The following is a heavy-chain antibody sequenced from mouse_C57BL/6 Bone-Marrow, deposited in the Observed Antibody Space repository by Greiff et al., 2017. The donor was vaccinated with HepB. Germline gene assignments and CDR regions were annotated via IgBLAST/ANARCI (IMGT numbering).Heavy chain of an antibody. CDR3: ARGIWLLPWFAY. CDR1: GYSITSGYD. D-gene: IGHD2-3*01. J-gene: IGHJ3*01. CDR2: ISYSGST. Sequence: EVQLVESGPGMVKPSQSLSLTCTVTGYSITSGYDWHWIRHFPGNKLEWMGYISYSGSTNYNPTLKSRISITHDTSKNHFFLKLNSVTTEDTATYYCARGIWLLPWFAYWGQGTLVTVSA. V-gene: IGHV3-1*01.